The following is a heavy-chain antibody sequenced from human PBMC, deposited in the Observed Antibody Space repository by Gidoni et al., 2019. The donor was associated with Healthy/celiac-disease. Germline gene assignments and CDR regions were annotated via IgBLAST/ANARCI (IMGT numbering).Heavy chain of an antibody. D-gene: IGHD4-17*01. Sequence: QVQLQQWGAGLLKPSETLSLTCAVYGGSFSGYYWSWIRQPPGKGLEWIGEINHSGSTNYNPSLKSRVTISVDTSKNQFSLKLSSVTAADTAVYYCARDDGDNYYYGMDVWGQGTTVTVSS. CDR3: ARDDGDNYYYGMDV. CDR2: INHSGST. CDR1: GGSFSGYY. J-gene: IGHJ6*02. V-gene: IGHV4-34*01.